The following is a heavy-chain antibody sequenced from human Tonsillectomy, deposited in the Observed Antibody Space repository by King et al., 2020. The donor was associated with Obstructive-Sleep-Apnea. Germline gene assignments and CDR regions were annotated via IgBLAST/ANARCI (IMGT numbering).Heavy chain of an antibody. J-gene: IGHJ5*02. CDR3: ARMRSDPALGWFDP. Sequence: TLKESGPALVRPTQTLTLTCTLSGFSLSSTGMCVSWIRQSPGKALEWLALIDWTDDKYYNPSLKTRLNISKDTSKNQVFLTVTNMDPVDTATYYCARMRSDPALGWFDPWGQGTLVTVSS. CDR1: GFSLSSTGMC. CDR2: IDWTDDK. V-gene: IGHV2-70*01. D-gene: IGHD6-19*01.